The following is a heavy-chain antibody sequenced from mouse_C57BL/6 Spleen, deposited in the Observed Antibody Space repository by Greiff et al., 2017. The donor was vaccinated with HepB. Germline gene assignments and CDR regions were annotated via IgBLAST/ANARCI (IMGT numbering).Heavy chain of an antibody. CDR3: ARERSYYGSSPYYFDY. D-gene: IGHD1-1*01. V-gene: IGHV1-53*01. J-gene: IGHJ2*01. Sequence: QVQLQQPGTELVKPGASVKLSCKASGYTFTSYWMHWVKQRPGQGLEWIGNINPSNGGTNYNEKFKSKATLTVDKSSSTAYMQLSSLTSEDAAVYYWARERSYYGSSPYYFDYWGQGTTLTVSS. CDR1: GYTFTSYW. CDR2: INPSNGGT.